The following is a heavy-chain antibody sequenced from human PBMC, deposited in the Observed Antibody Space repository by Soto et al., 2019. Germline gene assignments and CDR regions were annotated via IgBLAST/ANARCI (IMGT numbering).Heavy chain of an antibody. J-gene: IGHJ6*02. V-gene: IGHV4-39*01. CDR1: GGSISGSSYY. Sequence: PSETLSLTCTVSGGSISGSSYYWGWIRQPPGKGLEWIGSIYYSGSTYYNPSLKSRVTISVDTSKNQFSLKLSAVTSADTAVYYCARHVGPNFDWLLTDGGMDIWRQGTTVTGSS. D-gene: IGHD3-9*01. CDR2: IYYSGST. CDR3: ARHVGPNFDWLLTDGGMDI.